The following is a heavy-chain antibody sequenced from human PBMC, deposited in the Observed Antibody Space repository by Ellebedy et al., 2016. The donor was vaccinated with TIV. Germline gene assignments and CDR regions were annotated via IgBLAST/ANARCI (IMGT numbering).Heavy chain of an antibody. Sequence: GESLKISCAASGFTFSSYAMHWVRQAPGKGLEWVAVISYDGSNKYYADSMKGRFTISRDNSNNTLYLQMNSLRPEDTAIYYCARDTRLVVVTSNHWNWYFDLWGRGTLVTVSS. D-gene: IGHD2-15*01. CDR2: ISYDGSNK. CDR1: GFTFSSYA. J-gene: IGHJ2*01. V-gene: IGHV3-30-3*01. CDR3: ARDTRLVVVTSNHWNWYFDL.